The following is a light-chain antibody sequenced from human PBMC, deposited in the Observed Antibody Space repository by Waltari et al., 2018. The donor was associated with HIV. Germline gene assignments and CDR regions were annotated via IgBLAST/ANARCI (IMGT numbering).Light chain of an antibody. CDR3: NSRDSSGNHVV. CDR1: SLRSSY. V-gene: IGLV3-19*01. Sequence: SSELTQDPAVSVALGQTVRITCQGDSLRSSYASWYQQKPGQAPVLVLYGKNNRPSGIPDRFSGSSSGNTASLTITGAQAEDEADYYCNSRDSSGNHVVFGGGTKLTVL. CDR2: GKN. J-gene: IGLJ2*01.